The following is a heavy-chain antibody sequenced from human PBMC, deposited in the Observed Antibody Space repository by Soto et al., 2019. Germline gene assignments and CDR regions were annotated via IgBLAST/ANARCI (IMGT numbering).Heavy chain of an antibody. CDR3: TTDTDIVVVPAALPVGDVDTAMVYYYYYYGMDV. CDR1: GFTFSNAW. D-gene: IGHD2-2*01. J-gene: IGHJ6*02. CDR2: IKSKTDGGTT. Sequence: GGSLRLSCAASGFTFSNAWMNWVRQAPGKWLEWVGRIKSKTDGGTTDYAAPVKGRFTISRDDSKNTLYLQMNSLKTEDTAVYYCTTDTDIVVVPAALPVGDVDTAMVYYYYYYGMDVWGQGTTVTVSS. V-gene: IGHV3-15*07.